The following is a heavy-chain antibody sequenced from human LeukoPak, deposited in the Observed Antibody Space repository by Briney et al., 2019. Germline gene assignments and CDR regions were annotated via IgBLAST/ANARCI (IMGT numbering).Heavy chain of an antibody. J-gene: IGHJ4*02. V-gene: IGHV3-21*01. CDR1: GFTFSSYS. CDR2: ISSSSSYI. CDR3: ARALEVGMPGYYFDY. D-gene: IGHD2-21*01. Sequence: GGSLRLSCAASGFTFSSYSMNWVRQAPGKGLEWVSSISSSSSYIYYADSVKGRFTISRDNAKNSLYLQMNGLRAEDTAVYYCARALEVGMPGYYFDYWGQGTLVTVSS.